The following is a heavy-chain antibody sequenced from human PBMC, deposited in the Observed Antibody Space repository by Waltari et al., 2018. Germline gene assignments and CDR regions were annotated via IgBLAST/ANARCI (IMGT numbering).Heavy chain of an antibody. J-gene: IGHJ4*02. CDR2: INHSGSP. Sequence: QVQLQQWGAGLLKPSETLSLTCAVYGGSFSGYYWSWIRQPPGKGLEWIGEINHSGSPNYNPSLKSRVTISVDTSKNQFSLKLSSVTAADTAVYYCARGRNSSSWNGFDYWGQGTLVTVSS. D-gene: IGHD6-13*01. CDR3: ARGRNSSSWNGFDY. V-gene: IGHV4-34*01. CDR1: GGSFSGYY.